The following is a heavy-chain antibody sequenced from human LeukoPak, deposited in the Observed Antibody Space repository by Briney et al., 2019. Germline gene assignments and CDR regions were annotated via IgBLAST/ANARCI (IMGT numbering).Heavy chain of an antibody. CDR1: GYTFTSYD. CDR2: MNPNSGNT. V-gene: IGHV1-8*01. J-gene: IGHJ6*02. D-gene: IGHD1-26*01. Sequence: ASVKVSCKASGYTFTSYDINWVRQATGQGLEWMGWMNPNSGNTGYAQKFQGRVTMTRNTYISTAYMELSSLRSEDTAVYYCARGGYSGSYLLYYYYYGMDVWGQGTTVTVSS. CDR3: ARGGYSGSYLLYYYYYGMDV.